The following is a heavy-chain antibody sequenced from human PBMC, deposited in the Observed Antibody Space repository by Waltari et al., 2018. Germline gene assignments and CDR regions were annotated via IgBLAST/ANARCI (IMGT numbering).Heavy chain of an antibody. CDR3: AKEGSGGYDF. D-gene: IGHD5-12*01. CDR1: GFTFGDSA. J-gene: IGHJ4*02. CDR2: LSSDSTNK. V-gene: IGHV3-30*18. Sequence: QVHLVESGGGVVQPGRSLKLSCAASGFTFGDSAMHWVRQAPGKGLEWVAVLSSDSTNKFYTDIGKGRFTISRDNSKNTLYLQMNSLRAEDTAVYYCAKEGSGGYDFWGQGTLVTVSP.